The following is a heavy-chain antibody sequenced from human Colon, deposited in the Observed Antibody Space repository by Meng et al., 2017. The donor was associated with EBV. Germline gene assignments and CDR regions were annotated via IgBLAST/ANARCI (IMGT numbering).Heavy chain of an antibody. CDR1: GGSMSSGNYY. V-gene: IGHV4-30-4*01. CDR3: ASFDHIPRRNYFDY. Sequence: APAPTRADPTHTLSLTCTVSGGSMSSGNYYWCWIRQPPGKGLEWIGYIHHSGSAYYNPSLKSRVSISVDTSKNQFSLNLNSMTPADTAVYYCASFDHIPRRNYFDYWGQGTLVTVSS. D-gene: IGHD2-21*01. J-gene: IGHJ4*02. CDR2: IHHSGSA.